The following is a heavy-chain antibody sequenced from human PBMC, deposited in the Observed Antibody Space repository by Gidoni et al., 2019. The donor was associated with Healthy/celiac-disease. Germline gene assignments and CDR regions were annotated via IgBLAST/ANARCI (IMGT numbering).Heavy chain of an antibody. J-gene: IGHJ3*02. D-gene: IGHD3-10*01. V-gene: IGHV1-69*01. Sequence: QVQLVQSGAEVKKPGSSVKVSCKASGGTFSSYAISWVRQAPGQGLEWMGGIIPIFGKGNYEQKFQGRVTITAEESTSTAYMELSSLRSEDTAGYYCASQITMVRGVIINDAFDIWGQGTMVTVSS. CDR3: ASQITMVRGVIINDAFDI. CDR2: IIPIFGKG. CDR1: GGTFSSYA.